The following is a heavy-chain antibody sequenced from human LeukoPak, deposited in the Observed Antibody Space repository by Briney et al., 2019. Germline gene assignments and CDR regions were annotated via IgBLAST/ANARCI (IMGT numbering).Heavy chain of an antibody. Sequence: PGGSLRLSCAASGFTFSSYSMNWVRQAPGKGLEWVSSISSSSSYIYYADSVKGRFTISRDNSKNTLYLQMNSLRAEDTAVYYCAKVGGYSYGPDAFDIWGQGTMVTVSS. CDR3: AKVGGYSYGPDAFDI. D-gene: IGHD5-18*01. CDR1: GFTFSSYS. CDR2: ISSSSSYI. V-gene: IGHV3-21*04. J-gene: IGHJ3*02.